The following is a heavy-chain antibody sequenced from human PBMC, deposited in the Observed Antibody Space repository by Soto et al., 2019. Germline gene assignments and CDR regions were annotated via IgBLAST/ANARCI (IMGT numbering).Heavy chain of an antibody. CDR3: ARDWERRFGEKNWFDP. V-gene: IGHV1-18*01. Sequence: ASVKVSCKASGYTFTSYGISWVRQAPGQGLEWMGWISAYNGNTNYAQKLQGRVTMTTDTSTSTAYMELRSLRSDDTAVYYCARDWERRFGEKNWFDPWGQGTLVTVSS. D-gene: IGHD3-10*01. CDR1: GYTFTSYG. CDR2: ISAYNGNT. J-gene: IGHJ5*02.